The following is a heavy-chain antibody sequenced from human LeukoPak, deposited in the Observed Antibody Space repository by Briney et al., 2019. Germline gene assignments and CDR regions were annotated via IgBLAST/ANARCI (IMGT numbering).Heavy chain of an antibody. J-gene: IGHJ4*02. D-gene: IGHD3-10*01. CDR2: INPSSGST. CDR1: GYTFTSYY. Sequence: ASVKVSCKASGYTFTSYYMHWVRQAPGQGLEWMGIINPSSGSTSYAQKFQGRVTMTRDTSTSTVYMELSSLRSEDTAVYYCARVSKLYYGSGSFDYWGQGTLVTVSS. CDR3: ARVSKLYYGSGSFDY. V-gene: IGHV1-46*01.